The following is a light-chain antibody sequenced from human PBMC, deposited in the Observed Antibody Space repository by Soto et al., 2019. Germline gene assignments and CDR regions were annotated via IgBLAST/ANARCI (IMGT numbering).Light chain of an antibody. CDR1: QTVRNNY. CDR2: NSS. V-gene: IGKV3-20*01. CDR3: QQYRDLPQT. Sequence: EIVLTQSPGTLSLSPGERATLSCRASQTVRNNYLAWYQQKPGQAPRLLIYNSSTRPTGIPDRFSGSGSGTDFTLTISRLEPEDFALYFCQQYRDLPQTFGQGTRVEIE. J-gene: IGKJ1*01.